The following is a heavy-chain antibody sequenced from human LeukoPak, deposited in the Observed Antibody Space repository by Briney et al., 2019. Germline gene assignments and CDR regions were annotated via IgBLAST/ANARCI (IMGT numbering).Heavy chain of an antibody. CDR3: AREPGTATGY. D-gene: IGHD1-1*01. CDR1: GYTFTNYY. CDR2: IYPNTGGT. J-gene: IGHJ4*02. V-gene: IGHV1-2*02. Sequence: ASVKVSCKASGYTFTNYYLHWVRQAPGQGLEWMGWIYPNTGGTKSTQKFQGRVSMTRDTSINTAYMEIINLTSADTAVYYCAREPGTATGYWGQGTLVTVSS.